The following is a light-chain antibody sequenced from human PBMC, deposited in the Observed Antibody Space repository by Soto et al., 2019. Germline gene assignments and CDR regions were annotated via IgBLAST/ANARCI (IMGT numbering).Light chain of an antibody. V-gene: IGKV3-11*01. J-gene: IGKJ1*01. CDR2: HAS. Sequence: EIVLTQSPGTLSLSPGERATLSCRASQSVSNNYLAWYQQKPGQAPRLLIYHASYTATGVPVRFSGSGSGTDFTLTISSLEPEDFAVYYCQQRSNWSWTFGQGTKVDIK. CDR3: QQRSNWSWT. CDR1: QSVSNNY.